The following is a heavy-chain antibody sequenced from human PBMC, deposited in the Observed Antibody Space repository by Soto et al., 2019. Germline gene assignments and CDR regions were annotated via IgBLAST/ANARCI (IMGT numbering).Heavy chain of an antibody. Sequence: PGGSLRLSCAASGFTFSSYSMNWVRQAPGKGLGWVSSISSSSSYIYYADSVKGRFTISRDNAKNSLYLQMNSLRAEDTAVYYCAVHGITVVTLADYWGQGTLVTVSS. J-gene: IGHJ4*02. CDR2: ISSSSSYI. D-gene: IGHD2-21*02. CDR3: AVHGITVVTLADY. V-gene: IGHV3-21*01. CDR1: GFTFSSYS.